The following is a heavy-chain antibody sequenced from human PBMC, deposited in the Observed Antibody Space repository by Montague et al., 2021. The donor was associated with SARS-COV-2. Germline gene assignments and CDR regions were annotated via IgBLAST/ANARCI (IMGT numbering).Heavy chain of an antibody. CDR2: IDFTEKT. J-gene: IGHJ3*02. D-gene: IGHD1/OR15-1a*01. Sequence: SETLSLTCSVSGDSISRSHYVRAWIRQPPGMGLEWIGSIDFTEKTYYXXSLKSRVTISIDTSKNHFSLRLSSVTAADSAVFYCARWGLNNAFDIWGLGTMITISS. V-gene: IGHV4-39*02. CDR1: GDSISRSHYV. CDR3: ARWGLNNAFDI.